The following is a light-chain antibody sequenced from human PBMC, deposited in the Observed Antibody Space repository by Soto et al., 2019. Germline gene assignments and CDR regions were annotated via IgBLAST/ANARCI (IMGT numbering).Light chain of an antibody. J-gene: IGKJ1*01. Sequence: EIVLTQSPGTLSLSPGERATLSCRASQSVSNNYLSWYQQKPVQAPRLLIYGASSRATGIPDRFSGSGSGTDFTLTISRLEPEDFAVYYCQQYDNWPWTFGQGTKVDIK. CDR1: QSVSNNY. CDR3: QQYDNWPWT. V-gene: IGKV3-20*01. CDR2: GAS.